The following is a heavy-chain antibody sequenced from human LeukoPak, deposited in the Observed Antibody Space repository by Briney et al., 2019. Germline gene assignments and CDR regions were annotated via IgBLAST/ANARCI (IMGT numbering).Heavy chain of an antibody. Sequence: GGSLRLSCAASGFTFSSYAMSWVRQAPGKGLEWVAVISYDGSNKYYADSVKGRFTISRDNSKNTLYLQMNSLRAEDTAVYYCASSMVRGVAYFDYWGQGTLVTVSS. CDR3: ASSMVRGVAYFDY. CDR1: GFTFSSYA. V-gene: IGHV3-30-3*01. CDR2: ISYDGSNK. D-gene: IGHD3-10*01. J-gene: IGHJ4*02.